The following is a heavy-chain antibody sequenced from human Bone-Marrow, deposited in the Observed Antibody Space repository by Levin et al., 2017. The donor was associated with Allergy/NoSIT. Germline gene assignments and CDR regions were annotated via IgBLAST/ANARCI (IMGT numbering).Heavy chain of an antibody. Sequence: SVKVSCKASGGTLTMYAIIWVRQAPGQGLEWMGGIIPLLGTTNYAPKFQGRVTITADKSTSTVYMELSSLGHEDTAVFYCARVRCSSSSCYYFYYYMDVWGKGTAVTVSS. CDR2: IIPLLGTT. CDR3: ARVRCSSSSCYYFYYYMDV. CDR1: GGTLTMYA. V-gene: IGHV1-69*10. D-gene: IGHD2-2*01. J-gene: IGHJ6*03.